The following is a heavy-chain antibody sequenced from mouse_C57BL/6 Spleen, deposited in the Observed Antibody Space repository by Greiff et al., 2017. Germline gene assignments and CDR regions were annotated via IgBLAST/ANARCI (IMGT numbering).Heavy chain of an antibody. D-gene: IGHD1-1*01. CDR2: FYPGSGSI. J-gene: IGHJ3*01. Sequence: VQLQQSGAELVKPGASVKLSCKASGYTFTEYTIHWVKQRSGQGLEWIGWFYPGSGSIKYNEKFKDKATLTADKSSSTVYMELSRLTSEDSAVXFCARHEEEGYYYGRSYPFAYWGQGTLVTVSA. CDR1: GYTFTEYT. CDR3: ARHEEEGYYYGRSYPFAY. V-gene: IGHV1-62-2*01.